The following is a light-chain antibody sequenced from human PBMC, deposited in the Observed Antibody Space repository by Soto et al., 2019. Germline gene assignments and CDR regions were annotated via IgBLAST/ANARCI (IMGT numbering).Light chain of an antibody. Sequence: QSVLPQYHSVSGSPGQSVTISCTGTSSDFGGYNYVSWYQHHPGKAPKLMIYDVSERPSGVPDRFSGSKSGNTASLTISGLQAEDEADYYCCSYAGTFYVFGTGTKVTVL. CDR2: DVS. V-gene: IGLV2-11*01. CDR3: CSYAGTFYV. CDR1: SSDFGGYNY. J-gene: IGLJ1*01.